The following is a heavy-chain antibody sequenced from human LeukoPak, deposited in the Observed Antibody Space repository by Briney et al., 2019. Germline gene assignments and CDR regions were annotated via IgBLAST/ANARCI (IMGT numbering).Heavy chain of an antibody. V-gene: IGHV3-73*01. J-gene: IGHJ4*02. D-gene: IGHD3-3*01. Sequence: GGSLRLSCAASGFTFSGSAMHWVRQASGKGLEWVGRIRSKANSYATAYAASVKGRFTISRDDSKNTAYLQMNSLKTEDTAVYYCTSALVTIFGHYWGQGTLVTVSS. CDR3: TSALVTIFGHY. CDR1: GFTFSGSA. CDR2: IRSKANSYAT.